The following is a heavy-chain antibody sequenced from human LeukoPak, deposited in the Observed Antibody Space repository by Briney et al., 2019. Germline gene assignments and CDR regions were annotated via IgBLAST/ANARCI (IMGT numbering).Heavy chain of an antibody. CDR2: INPNSGGT. CDR1: GYTFTGYY. CDR3: ARIPRWLTMGCDY. D-gene: IGHD5-24*01. Sequence: ASVKVSCKASGYTFTGYYMHWVRQAPGQGLEWMGWINPNSGGTNYAQKFQGGVTMTRDTSISTAYMELSRLRSDDTAVYYCARIPRWLTMGCDYWGQGTLVTVSS. J-gene: IGHJ4*02. V-gene: IGHV1-2*02.